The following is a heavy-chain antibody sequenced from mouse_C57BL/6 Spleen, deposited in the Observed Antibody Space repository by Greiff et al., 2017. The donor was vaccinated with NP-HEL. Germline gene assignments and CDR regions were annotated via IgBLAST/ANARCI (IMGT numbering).Heavy chain of an antibody. CDR1: GYTFTSYW. CDR3: AIDYCSSPFAY. J-gene: IGHJ3*01. Sequence: QVQLQQPGAELVKPGASVKVSCKASGYTFTSYWMHWVKQRPGQGLEWIGRIHPSDSDTNYNQKFKGKATLTVDKSSSTAYMQLSSLTSDDSAVYYCAIDYCSSPFAYWGQGTLVTVSA. V-gene: IGHV1-74*01. D-gene: IGHD1-1*01. CDR2: IHPSDSDT.